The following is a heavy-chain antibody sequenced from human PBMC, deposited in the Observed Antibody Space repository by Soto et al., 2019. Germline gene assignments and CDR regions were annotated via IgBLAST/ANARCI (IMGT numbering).Heavy chain of an antibody. V-gene: IGHV3-30-3*01. J-gene: IGHJ6*02. CDR3: ARAGCDGGSCYTLVGLRYGMDV. D-gene: IGHD2-15*01. CDR1: GFIFSSYA. CDR2: ISCAGNNK. Sequence: QVQLVESGGGVIQRGRSLRLSCTASGFIFSSYAMYWVRHAPGKGLERVAVISCAGNNKYYADSVKGRCTISRDNSRNTLYLQMNSLRAEDSAVYYCARAGCDGGSCYTLVGLRYGMDVWGQGTTVTVSS.